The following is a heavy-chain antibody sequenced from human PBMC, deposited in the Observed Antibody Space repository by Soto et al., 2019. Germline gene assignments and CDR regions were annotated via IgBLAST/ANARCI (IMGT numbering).Heavy chain of an antibody. CDR2: IRSKAYGGTT. Sequence: PGGSLRLSCTASGFTFGDYAMSWVRQAPGKGLEWVGFIRSKAYGGTTEYAAPVKGRFTISRDDSKSIAYLQMNSLKTEDTAVYYCTRDELGAAYYYGMDVWGQGTTVTVSS. V-gene: IGHV3-49*04. CDR3: TRDELGAAYYYGMDV. CDR1: GFTFGDYA. D-gene: IGHD2-15*01. J-gene: IGHJ6*02.